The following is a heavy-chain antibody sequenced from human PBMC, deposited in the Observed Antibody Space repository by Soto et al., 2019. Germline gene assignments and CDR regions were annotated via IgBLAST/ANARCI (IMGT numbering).Heavy chain of an antibody. Sequence: QIQLVESGGGVVQPGRSLRLSCAASGFRFSTYGMHWVRQTPGKGLEWVALISNEGRDTYFADSVKGRFTISRDNSRNTVYLQMNSLRTEDTAIYYCAKAGGRLSTPFDPWGQGTLVTVSS. CDR2: ISNEGRDT. J-gene: IGHJ5*02. CDR3: AKAGGRLSTPFDP. V-gene: IGHV3-30*18. CDR1: GFRFSTYG. D-gene: IGHD1-26*01.